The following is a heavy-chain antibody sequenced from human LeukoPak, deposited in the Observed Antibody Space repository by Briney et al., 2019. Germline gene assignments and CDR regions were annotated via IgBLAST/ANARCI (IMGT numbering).Heavy chain of an antibody. CDR3: ARDLYRIVVVPHYFDY. D-gene: IGHD3-22*01. CDR2: MSGSGDRT. J-gene: IGHJ4*02. CDR1: GFTFSTYG. Sequence: PGGSLRLSCAASGFTFSTYGMSWVRQAPGKGLEWVSAMSGSGDRTYYADSVKGRFTISRDNSKNSLYLQMNSLRAEDTAVYYCARDLYRIVVVPHYFDYWGQGTLVTVSS. V-gene: IGHV3-23*01.